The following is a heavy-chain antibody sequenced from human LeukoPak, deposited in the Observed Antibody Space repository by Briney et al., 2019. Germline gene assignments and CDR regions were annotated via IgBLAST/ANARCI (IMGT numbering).Heavy chain of an antibody. D-gene: IGHD3-3*01. CDR3: ARGRVLAYGFLEWLLSEYFDY. J-gene: IGHJ4*02. CDR2: INHSGST. Sequence: SETLSLTCAVYGGSFSGYYWSWIRQPPGKGLEWIGEINHSGSTNYNPSLKSRVTISVDMSKNQFSLKLSSVTAADTAVYYCARGRVLAYGFLEWLLSEYFDYWGQGTLVTVSS. CDR1: GGSFSGYY. V-gene: IGHV4-34*01.